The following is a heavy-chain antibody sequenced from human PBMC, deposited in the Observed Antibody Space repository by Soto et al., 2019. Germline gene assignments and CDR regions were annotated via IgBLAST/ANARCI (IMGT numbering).Heavy chain of an antibody. D-gene: IGHD4-17*01. J-gene: IGHJ2*01. CDR3: ARDLHDYGDWSFDL. Sequence: QLRLQESGSGLVKPSQTLSLTCAVSGGSISSGNDSWSWIRQPPGKGLEWIGYIFHSGSPYYNPSLKSRVTISVDRSKNQFSLRLSSVTAADTAVYYCARDLHDYGDWSFDLWGRGTLVTVSS. CDR2: IFHSGSP. CDR1: GGSISSGNDS. V-gene: IGHV4-30-2*01.